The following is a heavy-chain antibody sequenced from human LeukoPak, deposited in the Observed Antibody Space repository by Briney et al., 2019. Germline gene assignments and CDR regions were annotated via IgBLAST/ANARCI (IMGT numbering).Heavy chain of an antibody. Sequence: GGSLRLSCAASGFTFSSYSMNWVRQAPGKGLEWVSYISSSSSTIYYADSVKGRFTISRDNAKNSLYLQMNSLRAEDTAVYYCAKGKSQKYQLPTDYWGQGTLVTVSS. J-gene: IGHJ4*02. V-gene: IGHV3-48*01. CDR3: AKGKSQKYQLPTDY. CDR2: ISSSSSTI. CDR1: GFTFSSYS. D-gene: IGHD2-2*01.